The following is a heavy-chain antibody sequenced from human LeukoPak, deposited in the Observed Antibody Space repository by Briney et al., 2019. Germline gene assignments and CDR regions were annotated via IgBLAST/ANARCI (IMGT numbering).Heavy chain of an antibody. D-gene: IGHD2-2*01. CDR2: IYYSGST. V-gene: IGHV4-31*03. Sequence: SETLSLTCTVSVGSISIGGYYCSCIRQHPGKGLEWIGYIYYSGSTYYNPSLKTRVPFSVDTSKNQFSLKLSSLTAPDPAVNYCARDRTISTAEGFDACGQGTLVTVSS. CDR3: ARDRTISTAEGFDA. CDR1: VGSISIGGYY. J-gene: IGHJ5*02.